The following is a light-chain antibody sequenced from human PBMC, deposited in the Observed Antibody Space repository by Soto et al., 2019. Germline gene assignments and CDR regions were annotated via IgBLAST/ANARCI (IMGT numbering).Light chain of an antibody. CDR2: GAS. J-gene: IGKJ2*01. CDR1: QSLSSNY. V-gene: IGKV3-20*01. Sequence: EIVLTQSPGTLSLSPGERATLSCRASQSLSSNYLAWYQQKPGQAPRLLIFGASSRATGIPDRFSGSGSGTDFTLTISRLEPEDFAVYYCQQYGSSPSTFGHGTKLEIK. CDR3: QQYGSSPST.